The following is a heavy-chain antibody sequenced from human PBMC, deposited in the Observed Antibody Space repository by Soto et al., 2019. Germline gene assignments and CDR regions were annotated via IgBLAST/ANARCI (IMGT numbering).Heavy chain of an antibody. CDR1: GFTFGDYA. D-gene: IGHD4-4*01. J-gene: IGHJ5*02. CDR2: IRSKAYGGTT. V-gene: IGHV3-49*04. Sequence: GGSLRLSCTASGFTFGDYAMSWVRQAPGKWLEWVGFIRSKAYGGTTEYAASVKGRFTISRDDSKSIAYLQMNSLKTEDTAVYYCTRSHDYSNYEFWFDPWGQGXLVTVSS. CDR3: TRSHDYSNYEFWFDP.